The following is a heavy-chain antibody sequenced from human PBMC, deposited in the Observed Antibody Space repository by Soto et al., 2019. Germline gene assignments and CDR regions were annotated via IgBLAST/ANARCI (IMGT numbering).Heavy chain of an antibody. CDR1: GFTFSSYG. V-gene: IGHV3-30*18. Sequence: QVQLVESGGGVVQPGRSLRLSCAASGFTFSSYGMHWVRHAPGKGLEWVAVISYDGSNKYYADSVKGRFTISRDNSKNTLYLQMNSLRAEDTAVYYCAKAPVGFDYWGQGTLVTVSS. CDR3: AKAPVGFDY. J-gene: IGHJ4*02. CDR2: ISYDGSNK.